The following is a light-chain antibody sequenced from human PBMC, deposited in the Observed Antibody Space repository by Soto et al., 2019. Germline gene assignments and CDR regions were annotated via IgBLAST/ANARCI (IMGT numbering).Light chain of an antibody. CDR1: QSLLDSDGETY. Sequence: EIVMTQTPLSSPVTLGQPASISCRSSQSLLDSDGETYLSWLQQRPGQPPRLLIYKTSSRFSGVPDIFRCSGAGTDFTLKISRGEGEDVGVYYCMQATQFPQTFGQGTKLEI. V-gene: IGKV2-24*01. CDR3: MQATQFPQT. J-gene: IGKJ2*01. CDR2: KTS.